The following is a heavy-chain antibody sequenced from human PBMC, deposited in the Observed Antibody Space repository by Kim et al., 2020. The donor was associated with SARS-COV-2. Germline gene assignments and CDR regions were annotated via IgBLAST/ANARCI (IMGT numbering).Heavy chain of an antibody. D-gene: IGHD3-22*01. CDR2: ISTSSSYI. V-gene: IGHV3-21*01. Sequence: SLRLSFSSSGFSFNSYSMNWVRQAPGKGLEWVSSISTSSSYIYYADSVKGRFTISRDNAKNSLYLQMKSLRAEDTAVYYCARDCGSGYALYAFEYWGHGTLVTVSS. CDR1: GFSFNSYS. J-gene: IGHJ4*01. CDR3: ARDCGSGYALYAFEY.